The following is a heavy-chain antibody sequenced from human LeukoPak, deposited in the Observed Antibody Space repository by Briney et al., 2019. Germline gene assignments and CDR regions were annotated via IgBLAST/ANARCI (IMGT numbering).Heavy chain of an antibody. J-gene: IGHJ6*02. V-gene: IGHV3-7*01. CDR3: ARDYYYGMDV. CDR2: IKQDGSEK. Sequence: PGGSLRLSCAASGLTFSIYWMSWVRQAPGKGLEWVANIKQDGSEKYYVDSVKGRFTISRDNAKNSLYLQMNSLRAEDTAVYYCARDYYYGMDVWGQGTTVTVSS. CDR1: GLTFSIYW.